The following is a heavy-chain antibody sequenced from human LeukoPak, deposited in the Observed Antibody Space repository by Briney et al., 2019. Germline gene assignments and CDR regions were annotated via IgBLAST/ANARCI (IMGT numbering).Heavy chain of an antibody. V-gene: IGHV3-48*02. CDR3: ASDKDYALDC. D-gene: IGHD3-16*01. CDR1: GLTFSSYS. J-gene: IGHJ4*02. Sequence: GGSLGLSCAASGLTFSSYSMNWVRQAPGKGLEWVSYITSSGDTTYYADSVKGRFTISRDNAKNSLYLQMNSLKDEDTAVYYCASDKDYALDCWGQGTLVTVSS. CDR2: ITSSGDTT.